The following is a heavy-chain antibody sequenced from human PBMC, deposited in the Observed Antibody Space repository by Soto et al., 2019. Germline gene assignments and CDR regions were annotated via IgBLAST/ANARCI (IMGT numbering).Heavy chain of an antibody. CDR1: GFTFDDYA. Sequence: EVQLVGSGGGLVQPGRSLRLSCAASGFTFDDYAMHWVRQAPGKGLEWVSGISWNSGSIGYADSVKGRFTISRDNAKNSLYLQMNSLRAEDTALYYCAKGRGDSGYYSLFDYWGQGTLVTVSS. D-gene: IGHD3-22*01. CDR3: AKGRGDSGYYSLFDY. V-gene: IGHV3-9*01. J-gene: IGHJ4*02. CDR2: ISWNSGSI.